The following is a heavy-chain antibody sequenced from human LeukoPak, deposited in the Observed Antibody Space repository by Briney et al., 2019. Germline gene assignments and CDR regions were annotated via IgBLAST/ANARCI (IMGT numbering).Heavy chain of an antibody. CDR2: ISGSAGGT. V-gene: IGHV3-23*01. Sequence: GGSLRLSCAASGFTFSSYSMNWVRQAPGKGLEWVSTISGSAGGTYYADSVKGRFTISRDNSKNTLYLQMNSLRAEDTAEYYCAKDSLLWFGDDAFDIWGQGTLVTVSS. J-gene: IGHJ3*02. CDR3: AKDSLLWFGDDAFDI. D-gene: IGHD3-10*01. CDR1: GFTFSSYS.